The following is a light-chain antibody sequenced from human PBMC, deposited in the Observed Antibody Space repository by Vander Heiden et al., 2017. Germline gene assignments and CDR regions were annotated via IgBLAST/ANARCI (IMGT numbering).Light chain of an antibody. CDR3: QHRSNWPT. CDR1: QSIRSY. J-gene: IGKJ4*01. CDR2: DAS. Sequence: EIVLTQSPATLSLSPGERATLSCRASQSIRSYLACYQHKPGQPPRLLIYDASNRATGIPARFSGSGSGTDFTLTISSLEAEDFAVYYCQHRSNWPTFGGGSKVEIK. V-gene: IGKV3-11*01.